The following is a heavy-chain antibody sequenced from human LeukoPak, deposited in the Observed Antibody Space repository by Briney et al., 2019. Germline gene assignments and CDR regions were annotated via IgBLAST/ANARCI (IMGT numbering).Heavy chain of an antibody. Sequence: SETPSLTCAVYGGSFSGYYWSWIRQPPGKGLEWIGEINHSGSTNYNPSLKSRVTISVDTSKNQFSLKLSSVTAADMAVYYCARGFIGFVLYSSSSGWFDPWGQGTLVTVSS. J-gene: IGHJ5*02. CDR1: GGSFSGYY. D-gene: IGHD6-6*01. V-gene: IGHV4-34*01. CDR2: INHSGST. CDR3: ARGFIGFVLYSSSSGWFDP.